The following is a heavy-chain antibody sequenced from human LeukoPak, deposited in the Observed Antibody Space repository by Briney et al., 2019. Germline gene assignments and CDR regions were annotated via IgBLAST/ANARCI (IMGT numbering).Heavy chain of an antibody. CDR3: VRVTALQQMWLIYDS. V-gene: IGHV3-30-3*01. CDR1: GFIFTDYA. D-gene: IGHD5-18*01. J-gene: IGHJ5*01. CDR2: VSYDGAFT. Sequence: GGSLRLSCAASGFIFTDYAMHWVRQAPGKGLEWVATVSYDGAFTEYPDSVKGRFTISRDSSKTAVYLQIQSLRLGDTALYYCVRVTALQQMWLIYDSWGQGTPVTVSS.